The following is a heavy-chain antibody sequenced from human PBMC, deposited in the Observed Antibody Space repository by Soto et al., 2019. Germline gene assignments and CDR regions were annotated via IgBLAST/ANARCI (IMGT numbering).Heavy chain of an antibody. CDR1: GFTFSNAW. CDR2: IKSKTDGGAT. Sequence: LGGSLRLSCAGSGFTFSNAWMHGVRQAPGKGLEWVGRIKSKTDGGATEYAAPVKGRFTISRDDSKNTVYLPMNSLKTEDTAVYYCTRGLGGGTTLWGQGT. J-gene: IGHJ4*02. CDR3: TRGLGGGTTL. V-gene: IGHV3-15*07. D-gene: IGHD1-26*01.